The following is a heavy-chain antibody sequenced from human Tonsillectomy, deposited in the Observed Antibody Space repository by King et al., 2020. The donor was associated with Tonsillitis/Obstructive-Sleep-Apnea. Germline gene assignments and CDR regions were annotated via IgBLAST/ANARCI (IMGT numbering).Heavy chain of an antibody. V-gene: IGHV3-7*03. CDR3: ARVAPIFGVVYYFDY. D-gene: IGHD3-3*02. CDR1: GFTFSYYW. J-gene: IGHJ4*02. CDR2: INQDGSEK. Sequence: EVQLVESGGGLVQPGGSLRLSCAASGFTFSYYWMSWVRQAPGKGLEGVANINQDGSEKYYVDSVKGRFTISRDNAKNSLCLQMNSLRAEDTAVYYCARVAPIFGVVYYFDYWGQGTLVTVSS.